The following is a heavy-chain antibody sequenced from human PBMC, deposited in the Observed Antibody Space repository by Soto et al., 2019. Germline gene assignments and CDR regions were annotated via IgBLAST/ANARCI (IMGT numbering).Heavy chain of an antibody. J-gene: IGHJ4*02. V-gene: IGHV3-30*03. CDR2: MSYDGSNK. CDR1: GFTFSSYG. D-gene: IGHD4-4*01. Sequence: GGSLRLSCAASGFTFSSYGMHWVRQAPGKGLEWVALMSYDGSNKYYADSVKGRLTIYRDNSKNTLYLQMNSLRGEDTAVYYCATSSYYCLDNWGQGILVTVS. CDR3: ATSSYYCLDN.